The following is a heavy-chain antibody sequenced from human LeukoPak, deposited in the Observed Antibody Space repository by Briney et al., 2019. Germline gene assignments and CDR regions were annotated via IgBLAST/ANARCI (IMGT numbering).Heavy chain of an antibody. CDR2: ISPDGSTT. CDR3: ASAWSY. V-gene: IGHV3-74*01. D-gene: IGHD1-1*01. CDR1: RFTFSSYW. Sequence: GGSLRLSCVASRFTFSSYWMHWARQAPGTGLVWVSYISPDGSTTRYADSVKGRFTISRDNAKNRLYLQMNSLRVEDTAVYFCASAWSYWGQGAPVTVSS. J-gene: IGHJ4*02.